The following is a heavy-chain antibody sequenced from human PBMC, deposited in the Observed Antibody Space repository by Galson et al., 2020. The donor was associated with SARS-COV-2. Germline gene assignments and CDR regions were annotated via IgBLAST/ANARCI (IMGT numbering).Heavy chain of an antibody. D-gene: IGHD7-27*01. CDR2: LSYSGRGSTPP. V-gene: IGHV4-61*08. CDR3: ARDNWGSLDY. CDR1: GGSVSIRGIY. J-gene: IGHJ4*02. Sequence: SETLSLTCSVSGGSVSIRGIYWSWLRQPPGKGLEWIGYLSYSGRGSTPPNYNPSLESRVTISVDTSKNQFSLKLSSVTTADTAIYYCARDNWGSLDYWGRGTLVTVSS.